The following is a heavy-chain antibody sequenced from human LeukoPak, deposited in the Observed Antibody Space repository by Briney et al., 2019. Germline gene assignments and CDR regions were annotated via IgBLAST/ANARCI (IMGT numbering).Heavy chain of an antibody. CDR3: APPPIAATGN. V-gene: IGHV3-7*01. Sequence: GGSLRLPCTASGFIFNDFWMSWVRQAPGEGLEWVANIRQDGGAKNYVDSVKGRFTISRDNAKKSLYLQMNSLGAEDTAVYYCAPPPIAATGNWGQGTLVTVSS. CDR1: GFIFNDFW. J-gene: IGHJ4*02. D-gene: IGHD6-13*01. CDR2: IRQDGGAK.